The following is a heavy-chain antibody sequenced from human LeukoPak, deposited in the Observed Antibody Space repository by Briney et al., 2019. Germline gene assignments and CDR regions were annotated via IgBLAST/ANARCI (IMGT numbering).Heavy chain of an antibody. Sequence: GGSLRLSCAASGFTFSSYWMSWVRQAPGKGLEWVANIKQDGSEKYYVDSVKCRFTISRDNAKNSLYLQMNSLRAEDTAVYYCASLIVAISPTFDYWGQGTLVTVSS. V-gene: IGHV3-7*01. CDR3: ASLIVAISPTFDY. CDR2: IKQDGSEK. J-gene: IGHJ4*02. CDR1: GFTFSSYW. D-gene: IGHD5-12*01.